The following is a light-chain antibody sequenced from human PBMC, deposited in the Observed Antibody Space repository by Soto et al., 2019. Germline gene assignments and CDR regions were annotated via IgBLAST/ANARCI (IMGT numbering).Light chain of an antibody. CDR2: AAS. CDR3: QQYYYYPRT. Sequence: AIRMTQSPSSFSASTGDRVTITCRASQGISSYLAWYQQKPGKAPKLLIYAASILQSGVPSRFSGSGSGTDFTLTISCLQSEDFATYYCQQYYYYPRTFGQGTKVEIK. V-gene: IGKV1-8*01. CDR1: QGISSY. J-gene: IGKJ1*01.